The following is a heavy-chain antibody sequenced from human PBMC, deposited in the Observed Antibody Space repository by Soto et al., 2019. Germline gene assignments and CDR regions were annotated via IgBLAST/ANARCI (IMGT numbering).Heavy chain of an antibody. Sequence: ESLKISCKGSGYTFTNYWIGWVRQMPGKGLEWMGIIYPGDSDTRYSPSFQGQVTISADKSTSTAYLQWSSLKASDTAMYYCARHLGYCSTTSCYGAFEIWGQGTMVTVSS. J-gene: IGHJ3*02. CDR3: ARHLGYCSTTSCYGAFEI. CDR2: IYPGDSDT. V-gene: IGHV5-51*01. D-gene: IGHD2-2*01. CDR1: GYTFTNYW.